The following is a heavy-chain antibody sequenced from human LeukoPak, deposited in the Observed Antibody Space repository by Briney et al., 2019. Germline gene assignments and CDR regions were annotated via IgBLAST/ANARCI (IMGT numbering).Heavy chain of an antibody. V-gene: IGHV3-23*01. D-gene: IGHD3-9*01. Sequence: PGGSLRLSCAASGFTFSSYAMSWVRQAPGKGLEWVSAISGSGGSTYYADSVKGRFTISRDNSKNTLYLQMNSLRAEDTAVYYCAKDGKYYDILTGYNVDAFDIWGQGTMVTVSS. CDR2: ISGSGGST. J-gene: IGHJ3*02. CDR1: GFTFSSYA. CDR3: AKDGKYYDILTGYNVDAFDI.